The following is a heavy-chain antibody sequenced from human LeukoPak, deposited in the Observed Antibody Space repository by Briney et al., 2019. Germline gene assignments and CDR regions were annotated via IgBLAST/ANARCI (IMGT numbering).Heavy chain of an antibody. V-gene: IGHV3-30*02. J-gene: IGHJ4*02. CDR2: IRYDGSNK. CDR3: AKALGYYYGSGENYFDY. D-gene: IGHD3-10*01. CDR1: GFIFSSYD. Sequence: GGSLRLSCAASGFIFSSYDMHWVRQAPGKGLEWVAFIRYDGSNKYYADSVKGRFTISRDNSKKTLYMQMNSLRAEDTALYYCAKALGYYYGSGENYFDYWGQGTLVTVSS.